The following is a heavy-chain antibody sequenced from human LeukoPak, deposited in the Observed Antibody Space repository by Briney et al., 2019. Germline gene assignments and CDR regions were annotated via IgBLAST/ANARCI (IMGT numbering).Heavy chain of an antibody. V-gene: IGHV4-39*07. Sequence: SETLSLTCTVSGDSISSRSYYWGWIRQPPGRGLEWIGHISYTGSTYYNPSLKSRVTISVDTSKNQFSLQLRSVTAADAAVYYCARDRYYEPLDYWGQGTLVTVST. J-gene: IGHJ4*02. CDR3: ARDRYYEPLDY. CDR1: GDSISSRSYY. CDR2: ISYTGST. D-gene: IGHD3-22*01.